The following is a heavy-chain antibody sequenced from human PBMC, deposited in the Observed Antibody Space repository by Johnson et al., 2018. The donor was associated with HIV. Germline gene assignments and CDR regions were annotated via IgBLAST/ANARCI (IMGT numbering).Heavy chain of an antibody. CDR3: ANALILDAFNM. V-gene: IGHV3-23*04. J-gene: IGHJ3*02. CDR2: ISGGDDDT. Sequence: VQLVESGGGLVQPGGSLRLSCAAPGFTFSDYAMTWVRQAPVKGLEWVSFISGGDDDTYYADSVKGRFTISRDNSKNTLYLQLNSLTAEDTAVYYCANALILDAFNMWGQGTMVTVSS. D-gene: IGHD2-21*01. CDR1: GFTFSDYA.